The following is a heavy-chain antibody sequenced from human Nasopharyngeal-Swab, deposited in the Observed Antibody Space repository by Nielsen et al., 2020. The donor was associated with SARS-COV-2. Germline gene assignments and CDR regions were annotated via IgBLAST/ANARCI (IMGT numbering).Heavy chain of an antibody. CDR1: GGSFSGYY. J-gene: IGHJ4*02. Sequence: SETLSLTCAVYGGSFSGYYWSWIRQPPGKGLEWIGEINHSGSTNYNPSLKSRVTISVGTSKNQFSLKLSSVTAADTAVYYCARQDYVFDYWGQGTLVTVSS. CDR2: INHSGST. V-gene: IGHV4-34*01. D-gene: IGHD4-17*01. CDR3: ARQDYVFDY.